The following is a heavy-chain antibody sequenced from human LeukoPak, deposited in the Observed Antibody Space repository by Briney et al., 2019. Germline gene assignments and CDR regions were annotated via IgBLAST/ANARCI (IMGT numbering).Heavy chain of an antibody. V-gene: IGHV1-69*05. D-gene: IGHD3-22*01. J-gene: IGHJ3*02. CDR3: ARGKSDSSGYYYADAFDI. CDR1: GGTFSSYA. CDR2: IIPIFGTA. Sequence: GASVEVSCKASGGTFSSYAISWVRQAPGQGLEWMGGIIPIFGTANYAQKFQGRVTITTDESTSTAYMELSSLRSEDTAVYYCARGKSDSSGYYYADAFDIWGQGTMVTVSS.